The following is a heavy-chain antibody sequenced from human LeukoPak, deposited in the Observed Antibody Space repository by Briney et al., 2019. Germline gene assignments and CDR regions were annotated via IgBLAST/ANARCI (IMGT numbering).Heavy chain of an antibody. V-gene: IGHV1-3*01. D-gene: IGHD3-22*01. CDR3: ARGYYYDSSGYYYDGAFDI. CDR2: INAGNGNT. Sequence: GASVKVSCKASGYTFTSYDINWVRQATGQRLEWMGWINAGNGNTKYSQKFQGRVTITRDTSAGTAYMELSSLRSEDTAVYYCARGYYYDSSGYYYDGAFDIWGQGTMVTVSS. CDR1: GYTFTSYD. J-gene: IGHJ3*02.